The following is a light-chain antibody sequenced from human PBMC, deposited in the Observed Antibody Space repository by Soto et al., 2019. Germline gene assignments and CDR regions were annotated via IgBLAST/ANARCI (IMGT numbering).Light chain of an antibody. CDR3: QQRSNWPPIT. V-gene: IGKV3-11*01. CDR1: QSVSSY. J-gene: IGKJ5*01. Sequence: EIVLTQSSASMCLSPGSRATVSCXXSQSVSSYLAWYQQKPGQAPRLLIYDASNRATGIPARFSGSGSGTDFTLTISSLEPEDFAVYYCQQRSNWPPITFGQGTRLEIK. CDR2: DAS.